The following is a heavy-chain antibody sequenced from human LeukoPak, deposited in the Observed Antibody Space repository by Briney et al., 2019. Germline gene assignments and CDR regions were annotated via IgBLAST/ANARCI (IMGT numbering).Heavy chain of an antibody. V-gene: IGHV3-48*02. CDR1: GFTFSSYS. Sequence: GGSLRLSCAASGFTFSSYSMNWVRQAPGKGLEWVSYISSSSTTIYYADSVKGRFTISRDNARNSLYLQMNSLRDEDTAVYYCARPARDLYAFDIWGQGTMVTVSS. CDR3: ARPARDLYAFDI. J-gene: IGHJ3*02. CDR2: ISSSSTTI.